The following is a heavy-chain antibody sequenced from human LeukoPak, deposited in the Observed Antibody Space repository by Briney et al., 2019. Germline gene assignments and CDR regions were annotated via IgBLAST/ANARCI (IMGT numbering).Heavy chain of an antibody. Sequence: PGGSLRLPCATSGFIFSHFGMHWVRQAPGKGLGWVAAIQSDGSQEYFADSVKGRSTISRDKSKSTMYLQIDTLRAEDTAVYYCARDSCLIKTCLDYWGQGTLVTVSS. V-gene: IGHV3-33*01. D-gene: IGHD3-10*01. CDR2: IQSDGSQE. CDR3: ARDSCLIKTCLDY. CDR1: GFIFSHFG. J-gene: IGHJ4*02.